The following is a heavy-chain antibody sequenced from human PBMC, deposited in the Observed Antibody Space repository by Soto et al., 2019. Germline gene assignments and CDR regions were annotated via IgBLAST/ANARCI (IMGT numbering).Heavy chain of an antibody. J-gene: IGHJ6*02. CDR2: IYYSGST. CDR1: GGSLSTYS. CDR3: ARRWGPFCSSSSCCYYYGMDV. Sequence: QVQLQESGPGLVKPSETLSLPCTVSGGSLSTYSWCLIPQPPRKGLEWISHIYYSGSTHYNPSLTCRVHISVDTAKSQFYPDLSSVTAADRAVYYCARRWGPFCSSSSCCYYYGMDVWGQGTTVTVSS. V-gene: IGHV4-59*08. D-gene: IGHD2-2*01.